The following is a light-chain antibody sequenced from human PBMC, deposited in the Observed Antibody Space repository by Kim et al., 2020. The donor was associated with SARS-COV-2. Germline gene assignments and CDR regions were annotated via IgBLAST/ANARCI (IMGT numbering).Light chain of an antibody. J-gene: IGKJ4*01. CDR1: QSIDTY. CDR2: AAS. Sequence: ASVGDTVTITCRASQSIDTYLNWYQQKPGKAPKLLIFAASSLQSGVPSRLSGSGSGTDFTLTISSLQPEDFATYYCQQSYSTPFTFGGGTKVDIK. CDR3: QQSYSTPFT. V-gene: IGKV1-39*01.